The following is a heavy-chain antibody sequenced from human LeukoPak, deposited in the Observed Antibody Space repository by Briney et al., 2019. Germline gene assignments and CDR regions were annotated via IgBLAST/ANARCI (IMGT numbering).Heavy chain of an antibody. V-gene: IGHV4-39*07. D-gene: IGHD5-18*01. CDR3: ARGGGYSYGYFDY. Sequence: SETLSLTCSVSDGSISTSDYYWTWIRQPPGKGLEWIGTVYHSGSTYYNVSLQSRVTISVDTSKSQFSLKLTSVTVADTAVYYCARGGGYSYGYFDYWGQGTLVTVSS. CDR2: VYHSGST. J-gene: IGHJ4*02. CDR1: DGSISTSDYY.